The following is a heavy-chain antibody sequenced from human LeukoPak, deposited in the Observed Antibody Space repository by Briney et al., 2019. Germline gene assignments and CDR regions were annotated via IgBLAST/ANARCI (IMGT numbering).Heavy chain of an antibody. V-gene: IGHV3-23*01. D-gene: IGHD2-2*01. CDR2: LSGSGGST. J-gene: IGHJ4*02. Sequence: GGSLRLSCDASGFTFSTYAMSWVRQAPGEGLEWVSGLSGSGGSTWYADSVKGRFTISRDNSKNTVYLHMNSLRAEDTAVYYCAKFEGLCGSANTCYHFDCWGQGTLVTVSS. CDR3: AKFEGLCGSANTCYHFDC. CDR1: GFTFSTYA.